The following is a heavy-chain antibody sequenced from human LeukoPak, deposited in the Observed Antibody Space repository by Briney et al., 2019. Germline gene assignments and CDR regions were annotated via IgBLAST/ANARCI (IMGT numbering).Heavy chain of an antibody. CDR3: ANSRVASKKYYYDSSGYYFDY. CDR2: ISGSGGST. D-gene: IGHD3-22*01. CDR1: GFTFSSYA. J-gene: IGHJ4*02. V-gene: IGHV3-23*01. Sequence: TGGSLRLSCAASGFTFSSYAMSWVRQAPGKGLEWVSAISGSGGSTYYADSVKGRFTVSRNNSKNTLYLQMNSLRAEDTAVYYCANSRVASKKYYYDSSGYYFDYWGQGTLVTVSS.